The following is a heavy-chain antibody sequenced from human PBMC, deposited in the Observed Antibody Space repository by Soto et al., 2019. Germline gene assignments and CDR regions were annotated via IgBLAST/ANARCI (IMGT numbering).Heavy chain of an antibody. D-gene: IGHD1-1*01. CDR3: VRGGYMHACDI. Sequence: EVQLVESGGSLVQPGGSLRLSCAAAGFNFTTYWMYWVRQAPGKGLVWVAHINSDGSSTNYAEAVKGRFTFSRDNAKNTLYLQMNSLRAEDTAVYYCVRGGYMHACDIWGQGTMVTVSS. V-gene: IGHV3-74*01. J-gene: IGHJ3*02. CDR1: GFNFTTYW. CDR2: INSDGSST.